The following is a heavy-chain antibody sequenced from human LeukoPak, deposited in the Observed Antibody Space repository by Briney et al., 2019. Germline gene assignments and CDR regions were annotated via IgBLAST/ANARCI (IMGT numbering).Heavy chain of an antibody. CDR2: ISAYNGNT. J-gene: IGHJ5*02. D-gene: IGHD3-10*01. V-gene: IGHV1-18*01. Sequence: ASVKVSCKASGYTFTSYGISWVRQAPGQGLEWMGWISAYNGNTNYAQKLQGRVTMTTDTSTSTAYMELRSLSSDDTAVYYCARVLRSGSLYNWFDPWGQGTLVTVSS. CDR1: GYTFTSYG. CDR3: ARVLRSGSLYNWFDP.